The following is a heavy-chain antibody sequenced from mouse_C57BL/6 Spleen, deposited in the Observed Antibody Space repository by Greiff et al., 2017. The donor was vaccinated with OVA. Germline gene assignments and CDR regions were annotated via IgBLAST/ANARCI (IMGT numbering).Heavy chain of an antibody. CDR1: GFTFSSYA. CDR3: TREGRDGYQTWFAY. V-gene: IGHV5-9-1*02. Sequence: EVMLVESGEGLVKPGGSLKLSCAASGFTFSSYAMSWVRQTPEKRLEWVAYISSGGDYIYYADTVKGRFTSSRDDARNTLYLQMSSLKSEDTAMYYCTREGRDGYQTWFAYWGQGTLVTVSA. CDR2: ISSGGDYI. D-gene: IGHD1-2*01. J-gene: IGHJ3*01.